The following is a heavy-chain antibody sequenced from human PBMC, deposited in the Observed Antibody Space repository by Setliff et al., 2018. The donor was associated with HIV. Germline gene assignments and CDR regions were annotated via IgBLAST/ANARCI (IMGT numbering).Heavy chain of an antibody. V-gene: IGHV1-3*01. D-gene: IGHD2-15*01. CDR1: GYTFTNYA. CDR3: ARVVGYCSGGSCYSGWYFDL. J-gene: IGHJ2*01. CDR2: INAGNGNT. Sequence: ASVKVSCKASGYTFTNYAMHWVRQAPGQRLEWMGWINAGNGNTKYSQKFQGRVTITRDTSASTAYMELSSLRSEDTAVYYCARVVGYCSGGSCYSGWYFDLWGRGTLVTVSS.